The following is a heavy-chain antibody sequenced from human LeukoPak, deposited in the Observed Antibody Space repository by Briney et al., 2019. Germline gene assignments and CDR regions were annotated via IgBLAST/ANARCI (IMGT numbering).Heavy chain of an antibody. CDR1: GGTFSSYA. D-gene: IGHD3-22*01. J-gene: IGHJ4*02. Sequence: SVKVSCKASGGTFSSYAISWVRQAPGQGLEWMGGIIPIFGTANYAQKFQGRVTITADESTSTAYMELSSLRSEDTAVYYCARDSVGGRYYYDSSGYPNFDYWGQGTLVTVSS. CDR2: IIPIFGTA. CDR3: ARDSVGGRYYYDSSGYPNFDY. V-gene: IGHV1-69*13.